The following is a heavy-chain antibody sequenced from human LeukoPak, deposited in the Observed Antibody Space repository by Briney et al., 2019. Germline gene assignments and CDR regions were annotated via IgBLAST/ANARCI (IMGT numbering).Heavy chain of an antibody. V-gene: IGHV4-61*02. J-gene: IGHJ4*02. CDR3: ARARRSMVTSYVHFDY. CDR2: IYTSGST. CDR1: GGSISSGSYY. D-gene: IGHD5-18*01. Sequence: PSQALSLTCTVSGGSISSGSYYWSWIRQPAGKGLEWIGRIYTSGSTNYNPSLKSRVTISVDTSKNQFSLKLSSVTAADTAVYYCARARRSMVTSYVHFDYWGQGTLVTVSS.